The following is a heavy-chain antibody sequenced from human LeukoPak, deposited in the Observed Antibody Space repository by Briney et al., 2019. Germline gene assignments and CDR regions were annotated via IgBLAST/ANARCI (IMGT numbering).Heavy chain of an antibody. D-gene: IGHD2-2*01. CDR1: GYSFTTYW. CDR2: IYPGDSDT. Sequence: GESLKISCKASGYSFTTYWIGWVRQMPGKGLEWMVIIYPGDSDTRYSPSFQGQVTISADRSLNTAYLQWSSLKASDTAMYFCARSYCSSTSCARRAFDSWGQGTLVTVSS. V-gene: IGHV5-51*01. J-gene: IGHJ4*02. CDR3: ARSYCSSTSCARRAFDS.